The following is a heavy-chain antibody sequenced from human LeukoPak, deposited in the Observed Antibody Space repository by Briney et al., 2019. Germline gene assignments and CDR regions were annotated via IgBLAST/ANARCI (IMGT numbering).Heavy chain of an antibody. V-gene: IGHV4-34*01. Sequence: KASETLSLTCAVYGGSFSGYYWSWIRQPPGKGLEWIGEINHSGSTNYNPSLKSRVTISVDTSKNQFSLKLSSVTAADTAVYYCARRKRGEIRVNWFDPWGQGTLVTVSS. CDR2: INHSGST. CDR1: GGSFSGYY. CDR3: ARRKRGEIRVNWFDP. D-gene: IGHD1-14*01. J-gene: IGHJ5*02.